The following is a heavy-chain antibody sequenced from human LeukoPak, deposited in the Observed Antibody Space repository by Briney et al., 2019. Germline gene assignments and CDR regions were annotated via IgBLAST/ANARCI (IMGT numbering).Heavy chain of an antibody. Sequence: ASVKVSCKASGYSFTSYAIHWVRQAPGQSLEWMGWISAGNGNTKYSQKFQGRVTITRDTSASTAYMELSSLRSEDTAVYYCARDSIAARRFDYWGQGTLVTVSS. CDR1: GYSFTSYA. D-gene: IGHD6-6*01. CDR3: ARDSIAARRFDY. CDR2: ISAGNGNT. V-gene: IGHV1-3*01. J-gene: IGHJ4*02.